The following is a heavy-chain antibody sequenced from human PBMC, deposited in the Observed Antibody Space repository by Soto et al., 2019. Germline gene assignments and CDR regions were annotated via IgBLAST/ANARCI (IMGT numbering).Heavy chain of an antibody. V-gene: IGHV3-33*01. CDR2: VRHDGSDI. Sequence: GGSLRLSCAASAFIFPGYGMHWVRQSPGKGLEWVAVVRHDGSDIHYADSVKGRFIISRDNSKNTLYLQMNSLRAEDTAVYYCARDGVGGTAYFDYFDYSDQETLVTVSS. CDR3: ARDGVGGTAYFDYFDY. J-gene: IGHJ4*02. D-gene: IGHD1-26*01. CDR1: AFIFPGYG.